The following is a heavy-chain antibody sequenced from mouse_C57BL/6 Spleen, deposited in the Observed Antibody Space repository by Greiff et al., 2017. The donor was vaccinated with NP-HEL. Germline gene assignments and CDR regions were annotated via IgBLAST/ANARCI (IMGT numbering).Heavy chain of an antibody. V-gene: IGHV14-2*01. CDR1: GFNIKDYY. Sequence: VKLKESGAELVKPGASVKLSCTASGFNIKDYYMHWVKQRTEQGLEWIGRIDPEDGETKYAPKFQGKATITADTSYNTAYLQLSSLTSEDTAVYYCARYYGSDYYAMDYWGQRTSVTVSS. CDR3: ARYYGSDYYAMDY. J-gene: IGHJ4*01. D-gene: IGHD1-1*01. CDR2: IDPEDGET.